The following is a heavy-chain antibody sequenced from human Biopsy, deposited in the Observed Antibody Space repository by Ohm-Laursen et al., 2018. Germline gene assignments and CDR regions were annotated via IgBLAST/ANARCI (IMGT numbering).Heavy chain of an antibody. J-gene: IGHJ3*02. Sequence: SETLSLTCTVSGGSISSYYWNWIRQPPGQGLEWIAYIYSSGITNYNPSLKSRLTISIDTSKNQFSLKLNSMTTADTAVYYCARGQDYGGNKAFDIWGQGTKVTVSP. CDR2: IYSSGIT. CDR3: ARGQDYGGNKAFDI. CDR1: GGSISSYY. D-gene: IGHD4-23*01. V-gene: IGHV4-59*01.